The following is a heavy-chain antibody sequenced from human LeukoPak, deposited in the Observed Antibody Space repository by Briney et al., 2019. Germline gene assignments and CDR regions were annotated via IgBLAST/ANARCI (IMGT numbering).Heavy chain of an antibody. Sequence: GESLKISCKGSGYGFTSYWIGWVRQMPGKGLEWMGIIYPGDSDTRYSPSFQGQVTISADKSISTAYLQWSGLKASDTAMYYCARSLPLWFGELSSLFDYWGQGTLVTVSS. CDR3: ARSLPLWFGELSSLFDY. CDR2: IYPGDSDT. J-gene: IGHJ4*02. V-gene: IGHV5-51*01. D-gene: IGHD3-10*01. CDR1: GYGFTSYW.